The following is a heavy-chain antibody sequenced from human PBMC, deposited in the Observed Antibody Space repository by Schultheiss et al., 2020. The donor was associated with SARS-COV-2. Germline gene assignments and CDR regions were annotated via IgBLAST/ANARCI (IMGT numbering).Heavy chain of an antibody. CDR3: ARENPIKVQNGFAFDI. CDR2: TYYRSKWYN. CDR1: GDSVSSNSAA. Sequence: SETLSLTCAISGDSVSSNSAAWNWIRQSPSRGLEWLGRTYYRSKWYNDYAVSVKSRITINPDTSKNQFSLQLNSVTPEDTAVYYCARENPIKVQNGFAFDIWGQGTMVTVAS. J-gene: IGHJ3*02. V-gene: IGHV6-1*01. D-gene: IGHD2/OR15-2a*01.